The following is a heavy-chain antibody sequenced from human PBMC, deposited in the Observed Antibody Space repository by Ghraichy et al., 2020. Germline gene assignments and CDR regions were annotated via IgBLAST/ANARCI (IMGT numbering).Heavy chain of an antibody. CDR1: GGSFSGYY. CDR3: ARISGRIAFDI. D-gene: IGHD1-26*01. V-gene: IGHV4-34*01. Sequence: SETLSLTCAVYGGSFSGYYWSWIRQPPGKGLEWIGEINHSGSTNYNPSLKSRVTISVDTSKNQFSLKLSSVTAADTAVYYCARISGRIAFDIWGQGTMVTVSS. J-gene: IGHJ3*02. CDR2: INHSGST.